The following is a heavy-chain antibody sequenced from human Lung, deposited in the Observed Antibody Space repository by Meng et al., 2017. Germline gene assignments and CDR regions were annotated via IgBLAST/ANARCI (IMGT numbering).Heavy chain of an antibody. D-gene: IGHD3-22*01. CDR3: ARRVHDGSGHHYFDY. CDR2: IGYSGTI. V-gene: IGHV4-39*01. J-gene: IGHJ4*02. Sequence: QLQLQESGPGLVKPSETLSLTCTVFGGSTTSTSYYWDWIRQSPAKGLEWIGTIGYSGTIVYNPSLSSRVTMTLDTSKNQFSLKLSSVTAPGTAVYYCARRVHDGSGHHYFDYWGQGTLVTVSS. CDR1: GGSTTSTSYY.